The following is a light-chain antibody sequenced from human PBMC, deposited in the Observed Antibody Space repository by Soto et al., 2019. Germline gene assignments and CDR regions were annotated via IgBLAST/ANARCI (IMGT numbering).Light chain of an antibody. Sequence: DIQMAQSPSTLSGSVGDRVNITWRASQTISSWLAWYQQKPGKAPKLLIYKASTLKSGVPSRFSGSGSGTEFTLTISSLQPDDFATYYCQHYNSYSEAFGQGTKVDIK. CDR2: KAS. CDR3: QHYNSYSEA. J-gene: IGKJ1*01. V-gene: IGKV1-5*03. CDR1: QTISSW.